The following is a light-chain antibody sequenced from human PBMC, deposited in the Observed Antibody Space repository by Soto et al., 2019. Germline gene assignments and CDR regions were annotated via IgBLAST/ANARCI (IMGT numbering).Light chain of an antibody. CDR2: GNG. CDR3: QSYDSSLSGYV. CDR1: SSNIGSGYD. Sequence: QSAVTQPPSVSGAPGQRVTISCTGSSSNIGSGYDVHWYQQLPGTAPKLLIYGNGNRPSGVPDRFSGSKSGTSASLAITGLQAEDEADYYCQSYDSSLSGYVFGTGTKLTVL. J-gene: IGLJ1*01. V-gene: IGLV1-40*01.